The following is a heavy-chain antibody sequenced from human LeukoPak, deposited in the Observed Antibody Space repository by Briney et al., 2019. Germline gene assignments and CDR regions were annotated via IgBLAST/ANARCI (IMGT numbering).Heavy chain of an antibody. CDR2: IDPSDSYT. Sequence: GESLKISCKGSGYSFTSYWISWVRQMPGKGLEWMGRIDPSDSYTNYSPSFQGHVPISADKSISTPYLQWRSLKASDTAMYYCAKHLPLHYYGMDVWGQGTTVTVSS. J-gene: IGHJ6*02. CDR3: AKHLPLHYYGMDV. CDR1: GYSFTSYW. V-gene: IGHV5-10-1*01.